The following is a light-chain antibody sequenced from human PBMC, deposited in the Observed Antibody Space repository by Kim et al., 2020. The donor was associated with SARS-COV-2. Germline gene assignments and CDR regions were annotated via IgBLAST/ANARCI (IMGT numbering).Light chain of an antibody. V-gene: IGLV7-46*01. Sequence: PGGPGSPTCGSGTGAVARGNYPYGFQQKPGKPPKTLIYDPAAKPPGTPARFSGSLLGGKAALTLWGAQPEEEADYYGLLYYSGVGVFGGGTQLTVL. CDR2: DPA. J-gene: IGLJ3*02. CDR3: LLYYSGVGV. CDR1: TGAVARGNY.